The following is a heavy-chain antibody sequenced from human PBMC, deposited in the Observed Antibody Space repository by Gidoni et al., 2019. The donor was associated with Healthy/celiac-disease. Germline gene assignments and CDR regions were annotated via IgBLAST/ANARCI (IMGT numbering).Heavy chain of an antibody. J-gene: IGHJ4*02. CDR2: IYYSGST. CDR1: GGSISSYA. Sequence: QVQLQESGPGLVKPPETLSRTCTVPGGSISSYAWSWIRQPPGKGLELIGYIYYSGSTNYNPSLKSRVTISVDTSNNQFSLKLSSLTAADTAVYYCARDRRYCSSTSCYTLFDYWGQGTLVTVSS. D-gene: IGHD2-2*02. V-gene: IGHV4-59*01. CDR3: ARDRRYCSSTSCYTLFDY.